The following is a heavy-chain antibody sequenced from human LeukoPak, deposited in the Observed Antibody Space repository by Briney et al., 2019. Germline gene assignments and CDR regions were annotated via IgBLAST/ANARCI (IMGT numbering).Heavy chain of an antibody. D-gene: IGHD2/OR15-2a*01. V-gene: IGHV4-30-2*01. CDR2: NGHSKST. Sequence: SETLSLTCAVSVGSISSGSYSWSSARQPPGKGLEWIGYNGHSKSTYYIPSLQSRVTISVDRSKNQFSLNLSSVTAADTAVYYGARLTTNDWYFDPWGRGTLVTVSS. J-gene: IGHJ2*01. CDR3: ARLTTNDWYFDP. CDR1: VGSISSGSYS.